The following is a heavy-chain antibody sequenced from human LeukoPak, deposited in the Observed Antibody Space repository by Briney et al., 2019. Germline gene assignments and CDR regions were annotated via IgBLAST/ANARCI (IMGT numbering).Heavy chain of an antibody. CDR2: ISYDGSSM. V-gene: IGHV3-30*04. J-gene: IGHJ4*02. D-gene: IGHD2-8*01. CDR3: ARGTMVYAIQYYFNY. Sequence: GGSLRLSCAASGFTFSHYAMHWVRQAPGKGLEWVALISYDGSSMFYVDSVKGRFTISRDNSRNTLYLQMNSLRTEDTAVYYCARGTMVYAIQYYFNYWGQGTPVTVSS. CDR1: GFTFSHYA.